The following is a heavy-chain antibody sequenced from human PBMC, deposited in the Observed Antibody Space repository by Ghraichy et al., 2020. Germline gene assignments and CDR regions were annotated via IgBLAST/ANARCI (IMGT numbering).Heavy chain of an antibody. V-gene: IGHV3-21*06. CDR3: ATPLGTPDDY. CDR1: GFTFSSHS. CDR2: ISSSSYYI. J-gene: IGHJ4*02. Sequence: LSLTCVVSGFTFSSHSMNWVRQAPGKGPEWVSSISSSSYYIYYADSVKGRFTISRDNAKNSLYLQMNSLRVEGTALYYCATPLGTPDDYWGQGTLVTVSS.